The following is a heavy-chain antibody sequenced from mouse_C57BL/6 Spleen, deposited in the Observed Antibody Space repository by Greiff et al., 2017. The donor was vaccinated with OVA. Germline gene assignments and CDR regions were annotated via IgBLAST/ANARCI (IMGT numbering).Heavy chain of an antibody. CDR3: ARGKVDGYYGYWYFDV. V-gene: IGHV1-9*01. J-gene: IGHJ1*03. Sequence: VQLQQSGAELMKPGASVKLSCKATGYTFTGYWIEWVKQRPGHGLEWIGEILPGSGSTNYNEKFKGKATFTADTSSNTAYMQLSSLTTEDSAIYYCARGKVDGYYGYWYFDVWGTGTTVTVSS. CDR1: GYTFTGYW. D-gene: IGHD2-3*01. CDR2: ILPGSGST.